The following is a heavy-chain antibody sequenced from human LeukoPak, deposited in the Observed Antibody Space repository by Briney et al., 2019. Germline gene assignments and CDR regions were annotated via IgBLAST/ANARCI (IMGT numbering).Heavy chain of an antibody. J-gene: IGHJ5*02. D-gene: IGHD1-1*01. CDR1: GDSISSSSYY. CDR2: IYYSGNT. Sequence: PSETLSLTCTVSGDSISSSSYYWGWIRQPPGKGLEWIGSIYYSGNTYYNPSLKSRVTISVDTSKNQFSLRLSSVTAADPAVYYFARHETTRMTYTLGFDPWGRGTLVTVSS. V-gene: IGHV4-39*01. CDR3: ARHETTRMTYTLGFDP.